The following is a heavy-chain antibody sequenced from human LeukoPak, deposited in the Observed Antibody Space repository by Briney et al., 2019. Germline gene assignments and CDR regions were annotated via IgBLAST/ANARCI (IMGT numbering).Heavy chain of an antibody. CDR2: FDPEDGET. D-gene: IGHD2-15*01. CDR3: ATDRLYCSGGSCFRWFHP. CDR1: GYTLTELS. Sequence: GASVKVSCKVSGYTLTELSMHWVRQAPGKGLEWMGGFDPEDGETIYAQKFQGRVTMTEDTSTDTAYMELSSLRSEDTAVYYCATDRLYCSGGSCFRWFHPWGQGTLVTVSS. J-gene: IGHJ5*02. V-gene: IGHV1-24*01.